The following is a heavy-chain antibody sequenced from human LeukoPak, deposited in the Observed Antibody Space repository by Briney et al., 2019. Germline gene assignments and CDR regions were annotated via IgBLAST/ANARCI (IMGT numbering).Heavy chain of an antibody. Sequence: PGGSLRLSCAASGFTFSSYGMHWVRQAPGKGLEGVAVISYDGSNKYYADSVKGRFTISRDNSKNTLYLQMNSLRAEDTAVYYCAKAGDGYSSGWTFDYWGQGTLVTVSS. CDR3: AKAGDGYSSGWTFDY. V-gene: IGHV3-30*18. CDR1: GFTFSSYG. J-gene: IGHJ4*02. D-gene: IGHD6-19*01. CDR2: ISYDGSNK.